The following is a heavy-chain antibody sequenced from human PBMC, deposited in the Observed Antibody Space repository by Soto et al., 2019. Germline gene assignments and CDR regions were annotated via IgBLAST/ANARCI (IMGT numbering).Heavy chain of an antibody. CDR3: ARVTEARLTSRYYYGMDV. CDR2: ISAYNGNT. V-gene: IGHV1-18*01. Sequence: ASVKVSFKASGYTFTSYGISWVRQAPGQGLEWMGWISAYNGNTNYAQKLQGRVTMTTDTSTSTAYMELRSLRSDDTAVYYCARVTEARLTSRYYYGMDVWGQGTTVTVSS. J-gene: IGHJ6*02. CDR1: GYTFTSYG. D-gene: IGHD6-6*01.